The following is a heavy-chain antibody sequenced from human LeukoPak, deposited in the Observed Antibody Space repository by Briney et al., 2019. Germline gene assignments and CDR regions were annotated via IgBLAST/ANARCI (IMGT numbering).Heavy chain of an antibody. V-gene: IGHV1-2*06. Sequence: ASVKVSCKASGYTFTGYYMHWVRQAPGQGLEWMGRINPNSGGTNYAQKFQGRVTMTRDTSISPAYMELSRLRSDDTAVYYCARVGVYCGGDCYSRDGFDYWGQGTLVTVSS. D-gene: IGHD2-21*02. CDR2: INPNSGGT. CDR3: ARVGVYCGGDCYSRDGFDY. J-gene: IGHJ4*02. CDR1: GYTFTGYY.